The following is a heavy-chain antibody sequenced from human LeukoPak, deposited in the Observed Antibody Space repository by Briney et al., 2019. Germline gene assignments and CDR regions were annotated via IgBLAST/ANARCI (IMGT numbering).Heavy chain of an antibody. D-gene: IGHD6-13*01. CDR2: IYYSGST. CDR1: GGSISSSSYY. V-gene: IGHV4-39*07. CDR3: ARVWAWSIAAAGP. J-gene: IGHJ4*02. Sequence: SETLSLTCTVSGGSISSSSYYWGWIRQPPGKGLEWIGSIYYSGSTYYNPSLKSRVTISVDTSKNQFSLKLSSVTAADTAVYYCARVWAWSIAAAGPWGQGTLVTVSS.